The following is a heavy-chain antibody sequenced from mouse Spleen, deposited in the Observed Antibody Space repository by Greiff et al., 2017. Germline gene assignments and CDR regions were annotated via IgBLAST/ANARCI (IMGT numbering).Heavy chain of an antibody. CDR3: ARTGYRYGYAMDY. V-gene: IGHV1-47*01. D-gene: IGHD2-14*01. J-gene: IGHJ4*01. Sequence: VKLMESGAELVKPGASVKMSCKASGYTFTTYPIEWMKQNHGKSLEWIGNFHPYNDDTKYNEKFKGKATLTVEKSSSTVYLELSRLTSDDSAVYYCARTGYRYGYAMDYWGQGTSVTVSS. CDR2: FHPYNDDT. CDR1: GYTFTTYP.